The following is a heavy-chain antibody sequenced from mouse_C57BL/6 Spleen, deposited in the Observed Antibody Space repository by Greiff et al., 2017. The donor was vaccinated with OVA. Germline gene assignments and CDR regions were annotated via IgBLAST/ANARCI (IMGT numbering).Heavy chain of an antibody. D-gene: IGHD1-1*01. V-gene: IGHV10-3*01. J-gene: IGHJ4*01. Sequence: EVHLVESGGGLVQPKGSLKLSCAASGFTFNTYAMHWVRQAPGKGLEWVARIRSKSSNYATYYADSVKDRFTISRDESQSTLNLQMNNLKTEDTAMYYGVSDYYGSYAMDYWGQGTSVTVSS. CDR2: IRSKSSNYAT. CDR3: VSDYYGSYAMDY. CDR1: GFTFNTYA.